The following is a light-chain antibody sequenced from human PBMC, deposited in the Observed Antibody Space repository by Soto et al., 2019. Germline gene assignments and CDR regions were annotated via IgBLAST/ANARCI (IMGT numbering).Light chain of an antibody. Sequence: QYVLTQAPSESGTPGQRVTISCSGSSSNIGSNTVNWYQQIPGTAPKLLIYSNNQRPSGVPDRFSGSKSGTSASLAISGLQSEDEADYYCAAWDDSLNGLWVFGGGTKLTVL. V-gene: IGLV1-44*01. CDR3: AAWDDSLNGLWV. CDR2: SNN. CDR1: SSNIGSNT. J-gene: IGLJ3*02.